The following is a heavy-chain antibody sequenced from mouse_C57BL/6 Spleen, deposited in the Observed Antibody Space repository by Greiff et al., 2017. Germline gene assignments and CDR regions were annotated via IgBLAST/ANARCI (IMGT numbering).Heavy chain of an antibody. J-gene: IGHJ4*01. CDR3: ARQDYSLMDY. V-gene: IGHV1-81*01. D-gene: IGHD1-1*02. Sequence: QVQLQQSGAELARPGASVKLSCKASGYTFTSYGISWVKQRTGQGLEWIGEIYPRSGNTYYNEKFKGKATLTADKSSSTAYMVLRSLTSADSAVYFCARQDYSLMDYWGQGTSVTVSS. CDR1: GYTFTSYG. CDR2: IYPRSGNT.